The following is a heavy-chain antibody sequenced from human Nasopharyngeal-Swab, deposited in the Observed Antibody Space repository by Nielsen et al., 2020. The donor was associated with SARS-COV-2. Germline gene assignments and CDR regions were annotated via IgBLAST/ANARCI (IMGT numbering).Heavy chain of an antibody. Sequence: SETLSLTCTVSGYSISSGYYWGWIRQPPGKGLEWIGNIYHSGSTFYNPSLKSRVTISVDTSKNQFSLKLSSVTAADTAVYYCDRARDRVTIFGVVRDWFDPWGQGTLVTVSS. J-gene: IGHJ5*02. CDR3: DRARDRVTIFGVVRDWFDP. V-gene: IGHV4-38-2*02. CDR1: GYSISSGYY. CDR2: IYHSGST. D-gene: IGHD3-3*01.